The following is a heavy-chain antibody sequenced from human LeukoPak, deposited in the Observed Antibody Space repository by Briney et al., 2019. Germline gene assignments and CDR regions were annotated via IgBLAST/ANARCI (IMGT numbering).Heavy chain of an antibody. CDR2: IYTSGST. J-gene: IGHJ6*03. V-gene: IGHV4-4*07. Sequence: SETLSLTCTVSGGSISSYYWSWIRQPAGKGLEWIGRIYTSGSTNYNPSLKSRVTMSVDTSKNQFSLKLSSVTAADTAVYYCARRSSYGQAPYYYYMDVWGKGTTVIVSS. CDR1: GGSISSYY. D-gene: IGHD5-18*01. CDR3: ARRSSYGQAPYYYYMDV.